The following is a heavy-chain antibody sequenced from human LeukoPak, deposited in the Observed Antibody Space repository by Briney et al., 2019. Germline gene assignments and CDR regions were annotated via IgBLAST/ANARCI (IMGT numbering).Heavy chain of an antibody. J-gene: IGHJ4*02. D-gene: IGHD2-15*01. V-gene: IGHV3-11*03. Sequence: GGSLRLSCAASGFTFSDFYMSWIRQAPGKGLESVSCISGSSSNTNYADSVKGRFTISRDNAKKTLYLQMNSLRPEDTAVYYCTRHPAEGDYWGRGTLVTVSS. CDR3: TRHPAEGDY. CDR2: ISGSSSNT. CDR1: GFTFSDFY.